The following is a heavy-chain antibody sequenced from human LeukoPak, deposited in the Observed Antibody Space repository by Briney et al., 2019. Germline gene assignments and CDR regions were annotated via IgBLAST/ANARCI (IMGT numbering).Heavy chain of an antibody. V-gene: IGHV3-66*02. CDR2: IYAGGST. Sequence: GESLRLSCAVSGLTVSSTYMSWVRQAPGKGLEWVSVIYAGGSTYYADSVKGRFTISRDNSKNTLHLQMNSLRPDETALYYCARGGGAFCGADCYRNFDYWGQGDPVTVSS. CDR3: ARGGGAFCGADCYRNFDY. D-gene: IGHD2-21*02. CDR1: GLTVSSTY. J-gene: IGHJ4*02.